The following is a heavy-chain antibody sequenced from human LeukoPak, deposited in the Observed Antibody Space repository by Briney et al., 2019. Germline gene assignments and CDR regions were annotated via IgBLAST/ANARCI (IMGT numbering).Heavy chain of an antibody. Sequence: PGGSLRLSCAASGFTFSSYAMSWVRQAPGKGLEWVSAISGSGGSTYYADSVKGRFTISRDNSKNTLYLQMNSLRAEDTAVYYCAKVPSRIVDIVVVRGYYYMDVWGKGTTVTVSS. CDR1: GFTFSSYA. V-gene: IGHV3-23*01. J-gene: IGHJ6*03. D-gene: IGHD2-2*03. CDR3: AKVPSRIVDIVVVRGYYYMDV. CDR2: ISGSGGST.